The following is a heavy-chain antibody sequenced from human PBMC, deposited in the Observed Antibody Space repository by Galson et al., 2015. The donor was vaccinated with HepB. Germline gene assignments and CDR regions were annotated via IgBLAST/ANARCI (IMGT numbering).Heavy chain of an antibody. CDR1: GFTFSGSA. J-gene: IGHJ4*02. CDR2: INHSGST. CDR3: ARHRSGYLSALDY. Sequence: LRLSCAAFGFTFSGSAMHWVRQPPGKGLEWIGEINHSGSTNYNPSLKSRVTISVDTSKNQFSLKLSSVTAADTAVYYCARHRSGYLSALDYWGQGALATVSS. D-gene: IGHD3-22*01. V-gene: IGHV4-34*01.